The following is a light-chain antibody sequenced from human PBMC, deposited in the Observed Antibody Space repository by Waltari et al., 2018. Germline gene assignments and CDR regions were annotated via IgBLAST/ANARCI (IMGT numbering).Light chain of an antibody. V-gene: IGLV2-14*01. J-gene: IGLJ3*02. Sequence: QSALTQPASVSGSPGQSITISCTGSSSDIDFDDYVSWYQHLPGKAPKLMISGVTNRPSGISNRFSGSKSDNTASLTISGLQADDEADYYCSSFTGTIWVFGGGTKLTVL. CDR2: GVT. CDR1: SSDIDFDDY. CDR3: SSFTGTIWV.